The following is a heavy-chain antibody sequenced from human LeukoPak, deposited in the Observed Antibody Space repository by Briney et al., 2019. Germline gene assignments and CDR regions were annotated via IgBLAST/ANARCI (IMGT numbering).Heavy chain of an antibody. CDR1: RSSFNDYS. V-gene: IGHV1-46*02. Sequence: ASVKVSCKASRSSFNDYSFHWVRQAPGQGLEYMGRVNPTGGGTRYAQKFQGRVTMTRHMSTSTVYMDLTSLRSDDTAVYYCAREVSDFSGTYDWFDPWGQGTLVTVSS. CDR3: AREVSDFSGTYDWFDP. J-gene: IGHJ5*02. D-gene: IGHD1-26*01. CDR2: VNPTGGGT.